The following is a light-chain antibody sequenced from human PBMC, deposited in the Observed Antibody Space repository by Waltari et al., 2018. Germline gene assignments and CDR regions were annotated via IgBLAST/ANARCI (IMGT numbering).Light chain of an antibody. CDR1: ESVSSY. CDR2: DAS. CDR3: QQRSNWPPL. Sequence: EIVLTQSPATLSLSPGESATLSCRASESVSSYLACYQQKPGQAPRLLIYDASNRATGIPARFSGSGSGTDFTLTISSLEPEDFAVYYCQQRSNWPPLFGQGTRLEIK. V-gene: IGKV3-11*01. J-gene: IGKJ5*01.